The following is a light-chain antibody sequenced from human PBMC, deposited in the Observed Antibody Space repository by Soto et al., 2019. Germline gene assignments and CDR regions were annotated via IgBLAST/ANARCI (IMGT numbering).Light chain of an antibody. J-gene: IGKJ1*01. CDR3: LQHNSYPQT. CDR1: QGIRDA. V-gene: IGKV1-17*01. CDR2: AAS. Sequence: DIPMTQSPSSLSASVGDRVTITCRASQGIRDALGWYQQKPGKAPKRLIYAASSLQSGVPPRFSGSGSGTAFTLTISSPQPEEFATYYCLQHNSYPQTFGQGTKVEIK.